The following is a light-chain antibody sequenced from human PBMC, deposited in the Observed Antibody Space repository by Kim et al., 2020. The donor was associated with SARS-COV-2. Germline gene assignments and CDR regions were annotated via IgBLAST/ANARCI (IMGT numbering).Light chain of an antibody. V-gene: IGKV3D-15*01. CDR1: QTASSN. CDR2: DTS. J-gene: IGKJ1*01. Sequence: SPGERATLSGRASQTASSNFLAWYQQKPGQTPRPPIYDTSSRPTGIPATFSGSGSGTEFTLTISSLQSEDFAVYYCQQYSNWPLTFGQGTKVDIK. CDR3: QQYSNWPLT.